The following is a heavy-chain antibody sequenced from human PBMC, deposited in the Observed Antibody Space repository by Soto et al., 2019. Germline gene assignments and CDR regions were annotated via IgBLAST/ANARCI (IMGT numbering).Heavy chain of an antibody. CDR3: AARPVLRFLEWLLWDPYGMDV. CDR1: GFTFTSSA. V-gene: IGHV1-58*01. CDR2: IVVGSGNT. D-gene: IGHD3-3*01. J-gene: IGHJ6*02. Sequence: ASVKVSCKASGFTFTSSAVQWVRQARGQRLEWIGWIVVGSGNTNYAQKFQERVTITRDMSTSTAYMELSSLRSEDTAVYYCAARPVLRFLEWLLWDPYGMDVWVQGTTVTVSS.